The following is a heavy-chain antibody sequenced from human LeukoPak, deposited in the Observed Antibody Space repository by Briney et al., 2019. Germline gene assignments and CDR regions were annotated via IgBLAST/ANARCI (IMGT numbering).Heavy chain of an antibody. J-gene: IGHJ4*02. CDR3: ARKENLDLGGEAFRGGTPYDF. CDR2: ITALPGGTI. D-gene: IGHD3-10*01. V-gene: IGHV3-48*03. Sequence: GGSLRLSCAASGFTFSDFEFSWVRQAPGRGLEWVSTITALPGGTIYYADSAKGRFTISRDNTKNALYLQMGSLRAEDTAVYYCARKENLDLGGEAFRGGTPYDFWGQGTLVTVSS. CDR1: GFTFSDFE.